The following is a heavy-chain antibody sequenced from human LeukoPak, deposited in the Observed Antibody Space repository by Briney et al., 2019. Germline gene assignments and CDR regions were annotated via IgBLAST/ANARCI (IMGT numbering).Heavy chain of an antibody. J-gene: IGHJ4*02. V-gene: IGHV1-69*05. CDR2: IIPIFGTA. CDR1: GGTFSSYA. CDR3: ARGSRRLLWFGEPFDY. Sequence: ASVKVSCKASGGTFSSYAISWVRQAPGQGLEWMGGIIPIFGTANYAQEFQGRVTITTDESTSTAYMELSSLRSEDTAVYYCARGSRRLLWFGEPFDYWGQGTLVTVSS. D-gene: IGHD3-10*01.